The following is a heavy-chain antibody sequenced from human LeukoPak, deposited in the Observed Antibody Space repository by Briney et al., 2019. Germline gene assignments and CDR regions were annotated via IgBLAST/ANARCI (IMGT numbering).Heavy chain of an antibody. Sequence: GGSLRLSCEASGFTFRDFSIHWVRQAPGKGLEWVALISHDGSNKYYADSVKGRFTISRDNSKNTLSLQMNSLSAEDTAVYYCARDEYHLTYYYGMDVWGQGTTVTVSS. CDR1: GFTFRDFS. V-gene: IGHV3-30-3*01. J-gene: IGHJ6*02. CDR2: ISHDGSNK. CDR3: ARDEYHLTYYYGMDV. D-gene: IGHD2-2*01.